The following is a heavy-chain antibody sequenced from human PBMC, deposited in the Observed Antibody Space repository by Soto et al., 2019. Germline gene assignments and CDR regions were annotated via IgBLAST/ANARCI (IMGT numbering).Heavy chain of an antibody. CDR3: ARAYYSYGYSNWFDP. J-gene: IGHJ5*02. V-gene: IGHV3-53*01. CDR1: GFTVSSNY. CDR2: IYSGGST. D-gene: IGHD5-18*01. Sequence: GGSLRLSCAASGFTVSSNYMSWVRQAPGKGLEWVSVIYSGGSTYYADSVKGRFTISRDNSKNTLYLQMNSLRAEDTAVYYCARAYYSYGYSNWFDPWGQGTLVTVSS.